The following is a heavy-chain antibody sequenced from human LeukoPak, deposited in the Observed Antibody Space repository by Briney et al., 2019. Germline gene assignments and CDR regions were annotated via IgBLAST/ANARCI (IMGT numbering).Heavy chain of an antibody. J-gene: IGHJ4*02. CDR1: GYTFNNYA. V-gene: IGHV7-4-1*02. Sequence: ASVKVSCKASGYTFNNYAISWVRQAPGQGLEWVGWINTNIGNSTYAQGFTGRFVFSVDTSVSTAYLQINSLKAEDTAVYYCATLDGYSSSSAPFDYWGQGTLVTVSS. CDR2: INTNIGNS. CDR3: ATLDGYSSSSAPFDY. D-gene: IGHD6-6*01.